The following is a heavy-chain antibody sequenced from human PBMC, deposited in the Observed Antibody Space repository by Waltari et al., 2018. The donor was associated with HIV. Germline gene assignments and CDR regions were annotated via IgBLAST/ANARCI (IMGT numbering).Heavy chain of an antibody. CDR3: ARGAPWDGYNSDWYFDL. Sequence: QVQLVQLGGGVVQPGRSLRLSCAASVFTLNNYGMSWVRQPPGKGVDWVAVIWYDVRKKDYAESVKGRFTISRDNSNKRLYLQMNSLRVDDTAVYLCARGAPWDGYNSDWYFDLWGRGTLVTVSS. J-gene: IGHJ2*01. D-gene: IGHD5-12*01. CDR1: VFTLNNYG. CDR2: IWYDVRKK. V-gene: IGHV3-33*01.